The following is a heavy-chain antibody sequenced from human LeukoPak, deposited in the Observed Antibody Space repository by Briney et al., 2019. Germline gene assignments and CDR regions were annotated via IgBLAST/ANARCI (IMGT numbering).Heavy chain of an antibody. Sequence: PSETLSLTCTVSRGSISSGDYYWSWIRQPPGKGLDWIEYIYYSGSTYYNPSLKSRVTISVDTSKNQFSLKLSSVTAADTAVYYCAREYVYYYDSSGYNGDCWGQGPLVTVSS. V-gene: IGHV4-30-4*01. D-gene: IGHD3-22*01. CDR1: RGSISSGDYY. J-gene: IGHJ4*02. CDR2: IYYSGST. CDR3: AREYVYYYDSSGYNGDC.